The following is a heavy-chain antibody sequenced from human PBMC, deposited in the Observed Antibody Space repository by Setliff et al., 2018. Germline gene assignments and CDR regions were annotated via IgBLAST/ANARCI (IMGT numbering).Heavy chain of an antibody. Sequence: VASVKVSCKASGGTFSSYAISWVRQAPGQGLEWMGGIIPILGIANYAQKFQGRVTITADESASTSYMELISLRSDDTAVYYCARDQSPHYYHPASGDAFDSWGQGTLVTVSS. V-gene: IGHV1-69*10. J-gene: IGHJ3*01. CDR2: IIPILGIA. CDR3: ARDQSPHYYHPASGDAFDS. D-gene: IGHD1-26*01. CDR1: GGTFSSYA.